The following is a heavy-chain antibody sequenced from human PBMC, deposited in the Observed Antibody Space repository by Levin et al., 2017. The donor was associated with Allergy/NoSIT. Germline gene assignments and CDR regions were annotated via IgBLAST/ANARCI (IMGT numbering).Heavy chain of an antibody. Sequence: SGPTLVKPTQTLTLTCTFSGFSLSTSGMCVSWIRQPPGKALEWLARIDWDDDKYYSTSLKTRLTISKDTSKNQVVLTMTNMDPVDTATYYCAREYADTQYSGSYYEFDYWGQGTLVTVSS. D-gene: IGHD1-26*01. V-gene: IGHV2-70*11. CDR1: GFSLSTSGMC. J-gene: IGHJ4*02. CDR3: AREYADTQYSGSYYEFDY. CDR2: IDWDDDK.